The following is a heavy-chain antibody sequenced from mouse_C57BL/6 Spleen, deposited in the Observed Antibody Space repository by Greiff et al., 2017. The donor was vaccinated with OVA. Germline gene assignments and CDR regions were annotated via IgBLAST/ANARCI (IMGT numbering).Heavy chain of an antibody. CDR3: ARQQLRGVYFDD. V-gene: IGHV5-6*01. J-gene: IGHJ2*01. Sequence: EVKLQESGGDLVKPGGSLKLSCAASGFTFSSYGMSWVRQTPDKRLEWVATISSGGSDTYYPHNVKGQVTITKDTAKNTLYLQISRLKSEDTAMYYCARQQLRGVYFDDWGKGTTLTVSS. CDR2: ISSGGSDT. D-gene: IGHD3-1*01. CDR1: GFTFSSYG.